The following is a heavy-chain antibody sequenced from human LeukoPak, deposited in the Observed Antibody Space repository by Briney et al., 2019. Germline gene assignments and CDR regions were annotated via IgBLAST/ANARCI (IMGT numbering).Heavy chain of an antibody. D-gene: IGHD3-22*01. CDR1: GYTFTGYY. J-gene: IGHJ3*02. CDR3: ARDLKVVVITSDAFDI. V-gene: IGHV1-2*06. CDR2: INPNSGGT. Sequence: ASVKVSCKASGYTFTGYYMHWVRQAPGQGLEWTGRINPNSGGTNYAQKFQGRVTMTRDTSISTAYTELSRLRSDDTAVYYCARDLKVVVITSDAFDIWGQGTMVTVSS.